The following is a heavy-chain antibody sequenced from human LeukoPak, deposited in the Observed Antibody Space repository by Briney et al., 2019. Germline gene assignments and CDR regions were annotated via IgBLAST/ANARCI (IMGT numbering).Heavy chain of an antibody. J-gene: IGHJ4*02. CDR3: VRDLGGRSGH. D-gene: IGHD1-26*01. CDR1: GFIFSIYN. Sequence: GGSLRLSCAASGFIFSIYNMNWVRQAPGKGLEWVSSINTRSSSSYYADSVKGRFTISRDNAKNTLYLQMNSLRAEDTAVYYCVRDLGGRSGHWGQGTLVTVSS. CDR2: INTRSSSS. V-gene: IGHV3-21*01.